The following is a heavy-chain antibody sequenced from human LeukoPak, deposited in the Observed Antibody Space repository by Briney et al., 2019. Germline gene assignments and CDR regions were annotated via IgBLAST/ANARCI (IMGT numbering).Heavy chain of an antibody. Sequence: GGSLRLSCAASGFTFRSYAMHWVRQAPGKGLEWVAVISYDGSNKYYADSVKGRFTISRDNSKNTLYLQMNSLRAEDTAVYYCARGLSACSGGACYISIDSWGQGTLVTVSS. CDR3: ARGLSACSGGACYISIDS. J-gene: IGHJ5*01. CDR2: ISYDGSNK. CDR1: GFTFRSYA. V-gene: IGHV3-30-3*01. D-gene: IGHD2-15*01.